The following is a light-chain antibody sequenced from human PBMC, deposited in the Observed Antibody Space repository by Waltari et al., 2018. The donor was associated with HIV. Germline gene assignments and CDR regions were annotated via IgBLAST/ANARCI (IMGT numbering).Light chain of an antibody. Sequence: SYELTQPPSVSVSPGQTARITCSGDALPKQYAYWYQQKPGQAPVLVIYKDSERPSGIPERFSGSSSGTTVTLTISGVQAEDEAEYYCQSADSRGTYMVFGGGTKLTVL. V-gene: IGLV3-25*03. CDR3: QSADSRGTYMV. J-gene: IGLJ3*02. CDR2: KDS. CDR1: ALPKQY.